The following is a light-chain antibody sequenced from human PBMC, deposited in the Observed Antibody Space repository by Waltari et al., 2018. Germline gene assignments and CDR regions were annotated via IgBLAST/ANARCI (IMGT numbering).Light chain of an antibody. CDR1: QTIYNW. Sequence: DIQMTQSPSTLPASAGDRGTITCRASQTIYNWLAWYQQKPGKAPKLLIYKASTLESGVPSRFSGSGSGTEFTLTISSLQPDDFATYSCQQYNSSPWTFGQGTKVEVK. V-gene: IGKV1-5*03. CDR3: QQYNSSPWT. CDR2: KAS. J-gene: IGKJ1*01.